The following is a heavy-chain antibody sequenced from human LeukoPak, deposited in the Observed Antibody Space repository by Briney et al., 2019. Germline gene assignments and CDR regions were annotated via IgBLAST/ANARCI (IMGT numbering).Heavy chain of an antibody. V-gene: IGHV4-34*01. CDR2: INHSGST. J-gene: IGHJ6*04. CDR3: ARGPGYCSSTSCCVSYYYYYGMDV. D-gene: IGHD2-2*01. CDR1: GGSFSGYY. Sequence: SETLSLTCAVYGGSFSGYYWSWIRQPPGKGLEWIGEINHSGSTNYNPSLKSRVTISVDTSKNQFSLKLSSVTAADTAVYYCARGPGYCSSTSCCVSYYYYYGMDVWGKGTTVTVSS.